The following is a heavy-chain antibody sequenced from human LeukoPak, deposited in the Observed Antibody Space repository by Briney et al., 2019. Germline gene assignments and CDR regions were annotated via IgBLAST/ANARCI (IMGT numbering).Heavy chain of an antibody. Sequence: PSETLSLTCTVSGGSISSYYWSWIRQPAGKGLEWIGRIYTGGNTNYNPSLKSRVTLSVDKSKNQFSLKMSSVTAADTAVYFCARGSSSGWSRENYLDYWGQGTPVTVSS. CDR2: IYTGGNT. V-gene: IGHV4-4*07. D-gene: IGHD6-19*01. CDR3: ARGSSSGWSRENYLDY. CDR1: GGSISSYY. J-gene: IGHJ4*02.